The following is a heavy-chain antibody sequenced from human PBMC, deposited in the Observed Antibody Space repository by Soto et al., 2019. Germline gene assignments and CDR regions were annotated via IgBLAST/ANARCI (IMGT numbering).Heavy chain of an antibody. Sequence: TLSLTCTVSGGSISSYYWSWIRQPPGKGLEWIGYIYYSGSTNYNPSLKSRVTISVDTSKNQFSLKLSSVTAADTAVYYCARVRFLEWYFDYWGQGTLVTVSS. D-gene: IGHD3-3*01. V-gene: IGHV4-59*01. CDR2: IYYSGST. CDR1: GGSISSYY. J-gene: IGHJ4*02. CDR3: ARVRFLEWYFDY.